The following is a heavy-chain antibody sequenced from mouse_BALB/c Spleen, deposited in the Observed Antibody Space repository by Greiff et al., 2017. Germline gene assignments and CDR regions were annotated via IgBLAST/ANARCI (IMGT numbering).Heavy chain of an antibody. CDR3: ARYYYGSKGTWFAY. CDR2: IWSGGST. Sequence: VKLQQSGPGLVQPSQSLSITCTVSGFSLTSYGVHWVRQSPGKGLEWLGVIWSGGSTDYNAAFISRLSISKDNSKSQVFFKMNSLQANDTAIYYCARYYYGSKGTWFAYWGQGTLVTVSA. CDR1: GFSLTSYG. J-gene: IGHJ3*01. V-gene: IGHV2-2*02. D-gene: IGHD1-1*01.